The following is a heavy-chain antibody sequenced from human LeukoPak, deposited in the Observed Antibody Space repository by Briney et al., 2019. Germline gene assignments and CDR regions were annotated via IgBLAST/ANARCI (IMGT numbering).Heavy chain of an antibody. V-gene: IGHV3-7*01. D-gene: IGHD1-14*01. Sequence: GGSLRLSCAASGFTFTKYWMTWVRQAPGKGLEWVGNIKQDGSDKNYMDSVKGRFTISRDNTKNSVYLQVSSLRAEDTAVYYCAREVWGPEYWGQGTLVTVSS. CDR2: IKQDGSDK. J-gene: IGHJ4*02. CDR1: GFTFTKYW. CDR3: AREVWGPEY.